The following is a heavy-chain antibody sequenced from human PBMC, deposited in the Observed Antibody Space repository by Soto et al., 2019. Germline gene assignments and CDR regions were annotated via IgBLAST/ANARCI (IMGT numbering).Heavy chain of an antibody. CDR1: GFPFTDFY. CDR3: ARGGLDYDGSGFYFSIDN. V-gene: IGHV1-2*04. D-gene: IGHD3-22*01. Sequence: ASVKVSCKASGFPFTDFYIHWVRQAPGQGLEWMGWINPNSCSTDYAQKFQGWVTMTRGTSISTAYLGLSRLKSDDTAVSSCARGGLDYDGSGFYFSIDNWGQGTLVTVSS. J-gene: IGHJ4*02. CDR2: INPNSCST.